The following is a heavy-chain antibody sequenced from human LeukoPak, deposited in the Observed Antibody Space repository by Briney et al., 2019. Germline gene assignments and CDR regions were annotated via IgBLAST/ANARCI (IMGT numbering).Heavy chain of an antibody. V-gene: IGHV3-23*01. D-gene: IGHD3-10*01. CDR1: GFTFSSYA. CDR2: ISSSGGST. J-gene: IGHJ4*02. Sequence: GGSLRPSCAASGFTFSSYAVNWVRQAPGKGLEWVSGISSSGGSTYYADSVKGRFTISRDNSKNTLYLQMSSLRAEDTAVYYCAKDLRDYFGSGLFDYWGQGTLVTVSS. CDR3: AKDLRDYFGSGLFDY.